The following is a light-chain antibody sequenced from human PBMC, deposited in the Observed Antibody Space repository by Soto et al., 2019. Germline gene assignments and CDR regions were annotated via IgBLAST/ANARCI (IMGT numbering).Light chain of an antibody. Sequence: QSALTQPPSASGSPGQSVTISCTGTSSDIGGYNYVSWYQQHPGKAPKVMIYEVTKRPSGVPDRFSGSKSGNTASLTVSGLQAEDEADYYCSSYAGNNPVVFGGGTKLTVL. CDR3: SSYAGNNPVV. J-gene: IGLJ2*01. CDR1: SSDIGGYNY. V-gene: IGLV2-8*01. CDR2: EVT.